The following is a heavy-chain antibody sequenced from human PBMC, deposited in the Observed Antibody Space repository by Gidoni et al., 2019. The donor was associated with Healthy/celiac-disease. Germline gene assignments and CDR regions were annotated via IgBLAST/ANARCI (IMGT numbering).Heavy chain of an antibody. CDR3: ARDTGAYGGNWMASFDI. Sequence: EVQLVLSGGGLVKPGGSLRLSCAASGFTFSISSMNWVRQAPGKGLERVSSISGRSSYIYYAESVKGRFTISRDNAKNSLYLQMSSLRAEDRAVYYCARDTGAYGGNWMASFDIWGQGTMVTVSS. CDR1: GFTFSISS. J-gene: IGHJ3*02. D-gene: IGHD2-15*01. V-gene: IGHV3-21*01. CDR2: ISGRSSYI.